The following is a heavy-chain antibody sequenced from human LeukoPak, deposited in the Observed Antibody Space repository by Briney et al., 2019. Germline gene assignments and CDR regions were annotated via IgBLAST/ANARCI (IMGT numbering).Heavy chain of an antibody. J-gene: IGHJ4*02. D-gene: IGHD2-8*01. Sequence: SGGSLRLSCAASGFTFSSYGMSWVRQAPGKGLEWVAVISYDGSNKYYADSVKGRFTISRDNSKNTLYLQMNSLRAEDTAVYYCAKDRLVYAMGFYFDYWGQGTLVTVSS. V-gene: IGHV3-30*18. CDR1: GFTFSSYG. CDR3: AKDRLVYAMGFYFDY. CDR2: ISYDGSNK.